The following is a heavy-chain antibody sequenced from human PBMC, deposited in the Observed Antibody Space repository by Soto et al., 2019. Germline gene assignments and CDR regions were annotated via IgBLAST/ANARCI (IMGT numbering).Heavy chain of an antibody. CDR2: IYYSGST. Sequence: SETLSLTCTVSGGSISSGDYYWSWIRQPPGKGLEWIGYIYYSGSTYYNPSLKSRVTISVDTSKNQFSLKLSSVTAADTAVYYCARGHARAPDPPRKFDYWGQGTLVTVSS. V-gene: IGHV4-30-4*01. J-gene: IGHJ4*02. CDR3: ARGHARAPDPPRKFDY. CDR1: GGSISSGDYY. D-gene: IGHD2-2*01.